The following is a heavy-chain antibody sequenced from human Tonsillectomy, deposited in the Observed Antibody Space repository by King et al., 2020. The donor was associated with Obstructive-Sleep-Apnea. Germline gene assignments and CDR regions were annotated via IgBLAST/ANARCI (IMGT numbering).Heavy chain of an antibody. J-gene: IGHJ6*02. D-gene: IGHD5-12*01. V-gene: IGHV3-21*01. Sequence: VKLVESGGGLVKPGGSLRLSCAASGFTFSSYSVNWVRQAPGKGLEWVSSISSSSSYIYYADSVRGRFTISRDNAKNSLYLQMNSLRAEDTAVYYCARDKDTIMGYYYYGMDVWGQGTTVTVSS. CDR2: ISSSSSYI. CDR1: GFTFSSYS. CDR3: ARDKDTIMGYYYYGMDV.